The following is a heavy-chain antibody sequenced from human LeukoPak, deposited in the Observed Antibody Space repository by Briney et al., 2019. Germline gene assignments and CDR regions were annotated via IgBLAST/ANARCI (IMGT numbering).Heavy chain of an antibody. CDR1: GFTFSSYT. Sequence: TGGSLRLSCPASGFTFSSYTMHWVRQAPGKGLVWVSRINSDGSRTNYADSVKGRFTISRDNAKNTLYLQMNSLRAEDTAVYYCAKDRDYYFDYWGQGSLVTVSS. CDR2: INSDGSRT. J-gene: IGHJ4*02. CDR3: AKDRDYYFDY. V-gene: IGHV3-74*01.